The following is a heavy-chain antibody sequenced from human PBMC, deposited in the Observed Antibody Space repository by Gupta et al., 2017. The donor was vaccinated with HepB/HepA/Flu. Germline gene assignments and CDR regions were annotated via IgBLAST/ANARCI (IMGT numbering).Heavy chain of an antibody. CDR3: ARGHRLPRLLSPEHWFDP. CDR2: IYYSGST. J-gene: IGHJ5*02. V-gene: IGHV4-31*03. Sequence: QVQLQESGPGLVKPSQTLSLTCTVSGGSISRGGYYWSWIRQHPGKGLEWIGYIYYSGSTYYNPSLKSRVTISVDTSKNQFSLKLSSVTAADTAVYYCARGHRLPRLLSPEHWFDPWGQGTLVTVSS. D-gene: IGHD2-21*02. CDR1: GGSISRGGYY.